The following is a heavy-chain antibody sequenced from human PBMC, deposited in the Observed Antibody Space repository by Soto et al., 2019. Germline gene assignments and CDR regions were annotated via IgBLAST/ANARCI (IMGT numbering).Heavy chain of an antibody. V-gene: IGHV3-7*04. CDR2: IRQDGDEI. Sequence: GGSPRLSCVASGFTLRNYWMAWVRQTPGKGLEFVANIRQDGDEINYVDSVKGRFTISRDNAKNSLFLQMNSLRDEDTAVYYCGTDEWGGAFDIGGQGTMVTVSS. D-gene: IGHD3-10*01. CDR3: GTDEWGGAFDI. CDR1: GFTLRNYW. J-gene: IGHJ3*02.